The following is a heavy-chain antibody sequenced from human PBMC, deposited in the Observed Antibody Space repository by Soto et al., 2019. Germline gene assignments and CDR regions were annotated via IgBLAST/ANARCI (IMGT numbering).Heavy chain of an antibody. Sequence: QVQLVQSGAEVKEPGASVRVSCKASGYTFTSHTLHWARQAPGQGLEWMGWIIVSNGSPRYAPQFQGRVTFGRDTSAATAQQEPKRLTTGDKGVFYCAREPEDGVPGDYWGQGTLVVVSS. CDR1: GYTFTSHT. J-gene: IGHJ4*02. D-gene: IGHD3-3*01. CDR3: AREPEDGVPGDY. CDR2: IIVSNGSP. V-gene: IGHV1-3*01.